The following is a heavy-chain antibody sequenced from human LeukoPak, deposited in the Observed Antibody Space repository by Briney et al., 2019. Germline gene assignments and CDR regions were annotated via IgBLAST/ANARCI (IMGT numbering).Heavy chain of an antibody. CDR1: GDSVSTNSVA. J-gene: IGHJ4*02. Sequence: SQTLSLTCAISGDSVSTNSVAWNWIRQSPSRGLEWLGRTSYRSKWYNDYAVSVKSRITITPDTSKNQFSLKLSSVTAADTAVYYCARLKVGATPGYFDYWGQGTLVTVSS. D-gene: IGHD1-26*01. V-gene: IGHV6-1*01. CDR2: TSYRSKWYN. CDR3: ARLKVGATPGYFDY.